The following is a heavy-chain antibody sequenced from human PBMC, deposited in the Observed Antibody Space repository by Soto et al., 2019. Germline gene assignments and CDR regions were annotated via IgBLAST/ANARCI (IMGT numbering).Heavy chain of an antibody. D-gene: IGHD1-1*01. Sequence: GGALRLSCAASGFTFSTYWMSWVRQTPGKGLEWVANINADGSDKYYVDSVKGRFTVSRDNAKNSLYLQMNSLRAEDTALYYCARHPDWTFDYWGQGALVTVSS. CDR1: GFTFSTYW. J-gene: IGHJ4*02. CDR3: ARHPDWTFDY. CDR2: INADGSDK. V-gene: IGHV3-7*01.